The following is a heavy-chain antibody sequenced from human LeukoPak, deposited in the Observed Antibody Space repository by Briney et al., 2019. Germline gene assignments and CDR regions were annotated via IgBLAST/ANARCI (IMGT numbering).Heavy chain of an antibody. Sequence: SVKVSCKASGGTFSSYAISWVRQAPGQGLEWMGRIIPILGIANYAQKFQGRVTITADKSTSTAYMELSSLRSEDTAVYYSMVRGGVDAFDIWGQGTMGTVSS. CDR1: GGTFSSYA. V-gene: IGHV1-69*04. D-gene: IGHD3-10*01. CDR3: MVRGGVDAFDI. J-gene: IGHJ3*02. CDR2: IIPILGIA.